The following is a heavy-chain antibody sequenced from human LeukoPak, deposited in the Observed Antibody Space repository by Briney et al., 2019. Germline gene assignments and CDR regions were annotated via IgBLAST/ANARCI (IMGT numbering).Heavy chain of an antibody. CDR1: GFTFSSYA. CDR3: AKSSGWYVPIDY. J-gene: IGHJ4*02. V-gene: IGHV3-23*01. Sequence: GGSLRLSCAASGFTFSSYAMSWVRQAPGKGLEWVSAISGSGGSTYYADSVKGRFTISRDNSKNTLYLQMNSLGVEDTAVYYCAKSSGWYVPIDYWGQGTLVTVSS. CDR2: ISGSGGST. D-gene: IGHD6-19*01.